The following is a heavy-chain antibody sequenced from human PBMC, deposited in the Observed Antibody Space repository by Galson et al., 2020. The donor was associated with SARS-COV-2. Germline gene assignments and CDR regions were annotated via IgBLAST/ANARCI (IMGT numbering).Heavy chain of an antibody. CDR1: GYSISSCYY. D-gene: IGHD2-15*01. Sequence: SETLSLTCTVSGYSISSCYYWCWLRQPPGKGLELIGFVYNDGRPYYNPSLKRRVIISVRTAKNQFSLKLASVTAADTAVYYCAAACSAGSRLQGYQWCDTEGQRALVFVS. V-gene: IGHV4-38-2*02. J-gene: IGHJ5*02. CDR2: VYNDGRP. CDR3: AAACSAGSRLQGYQWCDT.